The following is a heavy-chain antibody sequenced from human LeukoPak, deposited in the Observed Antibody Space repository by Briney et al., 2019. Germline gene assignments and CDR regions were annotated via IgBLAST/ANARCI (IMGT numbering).Heavy chain of an antibody. V-gene: IGHV4-39*07. D-gene: IGHD1-26*01. CDR3: ARTGGSFYFYYYMDV. CDR2: IYYSGST. Sequence: PSETLSLTCTVSGGSISSSSYYWGWIRQPLGKGLEWIGSIYYSGSTYYNPSLKSRVTISVATSKNHFSLKLSSVTAADTAVYYCARTGGSFYFYYYMDVWGKGTTVTVSS. CDR1: GGSISSSSYY. J-gene: IGHJ6*03.